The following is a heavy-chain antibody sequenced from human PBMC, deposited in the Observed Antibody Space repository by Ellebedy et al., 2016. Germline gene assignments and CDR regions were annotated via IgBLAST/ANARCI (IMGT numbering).Heavy chain of an antibody. CDR1: GLAFSTYS. Sequence: GGSLRLXXAASGLAFSTYSMNWVRQAPGKGLEWVANINQDGSEKHYVDSVKGRFTISRDNAKNSLFLQMNNLRSEDTAVYHCASAIDYWGQGTLVTVSS. V-gene: IGHV3-7*01. CDR3: ASAIDY. J-gene: IGHJ4*02. CDR2: INQDGSEK.